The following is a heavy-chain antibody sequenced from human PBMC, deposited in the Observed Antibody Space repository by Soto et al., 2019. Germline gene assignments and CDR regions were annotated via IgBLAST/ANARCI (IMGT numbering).Heavy chain of an antibody. CDR2: ISYHENTE. CDR1: GFTFSHYA. Sequence: PGGSLRLSCTASGFTFSHYALHWLRQTPGKGLEWVAYISYHENTEKYADSVKGRFTISRDNYKKEFYLQMNSLRIEDTAVYYCARVGLNVFRAANDSYNWFEPWGQGT. D-gene: IGHD6-25*01. J-gene: IGHJ5*02. CDR3: ARVGLNVFRAANDSYNWFEP. V-gene: IGHV3-30*04.